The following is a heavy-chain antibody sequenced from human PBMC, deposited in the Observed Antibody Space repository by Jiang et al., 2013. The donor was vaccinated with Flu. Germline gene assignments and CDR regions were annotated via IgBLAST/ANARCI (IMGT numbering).Heavy chain of an antibody. CDR1: GGSISSYY. Sequence: KPSETLSLTCTVSGGSISSYYWSWIRQPPGKGLEWIGYIYYSGSTNYNPSLKSRVTISVDTSKNQFSLKLSSVTAADTAVYYCAREWGYCSGGSCYEYLDYWGQGTLVTVSS. CDR3: AREWGYCSGGSCYEYLDY. D-gene: IGHD2-15*01. V-gene: IGHV4-59*01. CDR2: IYYSGST. J-gene: IGHJ4*02.